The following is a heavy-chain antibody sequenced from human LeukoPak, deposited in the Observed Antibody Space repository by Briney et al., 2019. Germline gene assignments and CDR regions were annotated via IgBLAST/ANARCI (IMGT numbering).Heavy chain of an antibody. CDR1: GGSFSGYY. D-gene: IGHD6-19*01. Sequence: SETLSLTCAVYGGSFSGYYWSWIRQPPGKGLEWIGEMNHSGSTNYNSSLKSRVTISVDTSKNQFSLKLSSVTAADTAVYYCARAPRLVRFDYWGQGILVTVSS. V-gene: IGHV4-34*01. CDR2: MNHSGST. J-gene: IGHJ4*02. CDR3: ARAPRLVRFDY.